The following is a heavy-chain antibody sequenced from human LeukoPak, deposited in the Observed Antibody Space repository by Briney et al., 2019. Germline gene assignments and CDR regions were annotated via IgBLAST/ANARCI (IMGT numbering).Heavy chain of an antibody. CDR2: IYYSGST. J-gene: IGHJ6*02. D-gene: IGHD1-1*01. CDR3: AREGWNDADYYYYYGMDV. V-gene: IGHV4-59*01. CDR1: GGSISSYY. Sequence: SETLSLTCTVSGGSISSYYWSWIRQPPGKGLEWIGYIYYSGSTNYNPSFKSRVTISVDMSKNQFSLKLSSVTAADTAVYYCAREGWNDADYYYYYGMDVWGQGTTVTVSS.